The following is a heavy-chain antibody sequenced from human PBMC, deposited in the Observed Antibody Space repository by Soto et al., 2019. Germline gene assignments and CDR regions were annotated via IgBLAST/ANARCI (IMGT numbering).Heavy chain of an antibody. J-gene: IGHJ3*02. CDR3: AKTTDGWFSAFEI. V-gene: IGHV3-23*01. CDR2: ISGSGTTA. Sequence: EVQLLESGGGLVQPGGSLRLSCAASGFVFSSYAMSWDRQAPGKGLEWVSAISGSGTTAYYADSVKGRFIFSRDNPKNTMYLQMNSLRAEDTAVYFCAKTTDGWFSAFEIWGQGTVVTVSS. D-gene: IGHD6-19*01. CDR1: GFVFSSYA.